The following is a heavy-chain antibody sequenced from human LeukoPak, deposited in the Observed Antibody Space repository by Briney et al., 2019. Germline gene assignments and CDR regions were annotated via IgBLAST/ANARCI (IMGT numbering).Heavy chain of an antibody. D-gene: IGHD1-7*01. CDR1: GFTFSNYW. Sequence: PGGSLRLSCAASGFTFSNYWMSWIRQAPGKGLEWVANIKEDGSDKNYVDSVRGRFTISRDNAKNALYLQMNSLRADDTAVYYCGREVPGGTTSLDCWGQGTVVTVSS. CDR2: IKEDGSDK. J-gene: IGHJ4*02. V-gene: IGHV3-7*04. CDR3: GREVPGGTTSLDC.